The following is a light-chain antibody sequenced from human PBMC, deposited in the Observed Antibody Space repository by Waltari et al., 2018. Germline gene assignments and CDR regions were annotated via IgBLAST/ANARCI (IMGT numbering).Light chain of an antibody. V-gene: IGKV1-39*01. CDR2: TTS. CDR3: QHYDGSPYT. CDR1: QSITRY. Sequence: DIQMTQSPSSLSASVGDRVTITCRASQSITRYLNWYQQKPGKAPKLLIYTTSTLQSDIPSRFSGSGSGTDFTLTISRLEPEDFAMYYCQHYDGSPYTFGPGTKLEIK. J-gene: IGKJ3*01.